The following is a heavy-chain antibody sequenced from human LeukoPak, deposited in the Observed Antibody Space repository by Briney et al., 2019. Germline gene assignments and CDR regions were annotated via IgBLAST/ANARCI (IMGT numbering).Heavy chain of an antibody. Sequence: ASVKVSCKGSGYSFTNYGISWVRQAPGQGVEGVGWICSYNGNTNYAQKLQGRVTMTTDTSTSTAYMELRSLRSEDTAVYYCARDRGLIVAGLDYWGQGTLVTVSS. CDR1: GYSFTNYG. CDR2: ICSYNGNT. V-gene: IGHV1-18*01. CDR3: ARDRGLIVAGLDY. D-gene: IGHD3-22*01. J-gene: IGHJ4*02.